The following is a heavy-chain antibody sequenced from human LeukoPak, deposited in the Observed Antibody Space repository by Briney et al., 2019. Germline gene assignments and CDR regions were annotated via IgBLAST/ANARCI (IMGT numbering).Heavy chain of an antibody. CDR2: MDPKSGNT. J-gene: IGHJ5*02. V-gene: IGHV1-8*03. Sequence: ASVKVSCKASGYPFNSYDINWVRQASGQGLEWLGWMDPKSGNTGYAQKFQGRVTITGNPSISTAYMALNSLISGDAAGFYCARGKSKYCSGSGCYSFHWFDPWGQGTLVTVSS. D-gene: IGHD2-8*02. CDR3: ARGKSKYCSGSGCYSFHWFDP. CDR1: GYPFNSYD.